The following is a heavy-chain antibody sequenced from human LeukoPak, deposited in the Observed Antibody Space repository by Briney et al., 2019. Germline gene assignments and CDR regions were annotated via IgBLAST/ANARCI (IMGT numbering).Heavy chain of an antibody. CDR3: ASPEYTSSTGFDY. Sequence: GGSLRLSCAASGFTFSTYSMNWVRQAPGKGLEWVSSISSSSSYIYYADSAKGRFTISRDNAKNSLYLQMNSLRAEDTAVYYCASPEYTSSTGFDYWGQGTLVTVSS. D-gene: IGHD6-6*01. V-gene: IGHV3-21*01. CDR2: ISSSSSYI. CDR1: GFTFSTYS. J-gene: IGHJ4*02.